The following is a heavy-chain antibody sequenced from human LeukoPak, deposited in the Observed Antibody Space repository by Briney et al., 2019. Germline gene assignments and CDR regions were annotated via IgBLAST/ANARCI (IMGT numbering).Heavy chain of an antibody. V-gene: IGHV3-23*01. CDR3: AKERRVRGVISTIDY. D-gene: IGHD3-10*01. Sequence: GGSLRLSCAASGFTFSSYAMNWVRQAPGKGLEWVSGISGSGGSTYYADSVKGRFTISRDNSKNTLYLQMNSLRAEDTAVYYCAKERRVRGVISTIDYWGQGTLVTVSS. CDR2: ISGSGGST. CDR1: GFTFSSYA. J-gene: IGHJ4*02.